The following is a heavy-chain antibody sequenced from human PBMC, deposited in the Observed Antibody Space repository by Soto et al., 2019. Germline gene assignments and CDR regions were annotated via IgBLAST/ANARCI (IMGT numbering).Heavy chain of an antibody. D-gene: IGHD4-17*01. Sequence: EVQLVESGGGLVQPGGSLRLSCAASGFTFSSYWMSWVRQAPGKGLEWVANIKQDGSEKYYVDPVKGRFPISRDNAKNSLYLQMNSLRAEDTAVYYCARGDYGDYLGWDYWGQGTLVTVSS. CDR1: GFTFSSYW. V-gene: IGHV3-7*04. CDR3: ARGDYGDYLGWDY. CDR2: IKQDGSEK. J-gene: IGHJ4*02.